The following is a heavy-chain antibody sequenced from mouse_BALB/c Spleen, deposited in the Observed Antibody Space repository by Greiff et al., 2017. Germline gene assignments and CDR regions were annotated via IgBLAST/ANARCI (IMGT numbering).Heavy chain of an antibody. CDR1: GFAFSSYD. CDR2: ISSGGGST. CDR3: ARELEQ. J-gene: IGHJ3*01. V-gene: IGHV5-12-1*01. Sequence: EVMLVESGGGLVKPGGSLKLSCAASGFAFSSYDMSWVRQTPEKRLEWVAYISSGGGSTYYPDTVKGRFTISSDNAKNTLYLQLSSLKSEDTAMYYYARELEQGGQGTLVTVSA.